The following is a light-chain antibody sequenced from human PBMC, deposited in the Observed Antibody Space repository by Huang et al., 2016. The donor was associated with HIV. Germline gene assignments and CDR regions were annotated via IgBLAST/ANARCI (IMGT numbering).Light chain of an antibody. CDR2: DTS. J-gene: IGKJ4*01. CDR1: QSVTNY. V-gene: IGKV3-11*01. CDR3: QQRSDWLT. Sequence: EIVLTQSPATLSLSPGERATLSCRASQSVTNYLAWYQQKPGQAPTLLIYDTSTRATGIPARFSGSGSGTDFTLTISSLEPEDFAVYYCQQRSDWLTFGGGTKVEIK.